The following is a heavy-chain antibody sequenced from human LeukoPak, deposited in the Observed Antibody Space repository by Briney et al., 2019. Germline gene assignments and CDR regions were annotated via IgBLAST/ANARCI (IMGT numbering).Heavy chain of an antibody. J-gene: IGHJ4*02. CDR2: IHTSGST. Sequence: PSETLSLTCTVSGGSISSYYWSWIRQPAGKGLEWIGRIHTSGSTNYNPSLKSRVTMSVDTSKNQFSLKLSSVTAADTAVYYCARIHGTYCSSTSCYPAYYFDYWGQGTLVTVSS. D-gene: IGHD2-2*01. CDR3: ARIHGTYCSSTSCYPAYYFDY. V-gene: IGHV4-4*07. CDR1: GGSISSYY.